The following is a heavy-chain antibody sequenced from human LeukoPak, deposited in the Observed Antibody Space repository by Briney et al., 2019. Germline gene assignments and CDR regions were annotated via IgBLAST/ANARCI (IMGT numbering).Heavy chain of an antibody. CDR1: GLTFSSQW. D-gene: IGHD6-25*01. CDR3: ATQRGGPPAY. CDR2: ITNEGSST. Sequence: GGSLRLSCAASGLTFSSQWCHWVRKAPGKGLVWVSRITNEGSSTTYADSVKGRFTISRDNAKNLLYLQVNSLRAKDTSMYECATQRGGPPAYWAQGTLVTVSS. J-gene: IGHJ4*02. V-gene: IGHV3-74*01.